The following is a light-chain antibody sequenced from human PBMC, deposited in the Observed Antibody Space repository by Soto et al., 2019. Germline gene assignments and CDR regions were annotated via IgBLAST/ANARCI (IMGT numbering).Light chain of an antibody. CDR1: SRDVGGYNY. V-gene: IGLV2-14*01. Sequence: QSALTQPASVSGSPGQSITISCTGNSRDVGGYNYVSWYQQHPGKSPKLMIYDVSNRPSGVSNRFSGSKSGNTSSMTISGLQAEDEADYYCSLYTSSRSVVFGGWTKLNV. CDR2: DVS. CDR3: SLYTSSRSVV. J-gene: IGLJ2*01.